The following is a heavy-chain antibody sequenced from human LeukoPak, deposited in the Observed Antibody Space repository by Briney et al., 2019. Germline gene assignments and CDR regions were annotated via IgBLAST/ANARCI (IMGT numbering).Heavy chain of an antibody. CDR3: ARGGGMVRGXIXSLFDY. Sequence: GGSLRLSCAASGLTFSSYWMSWVRQAPGKGLEWVAVISYDGSNKYYADSVKGRFTISRDNSKNTLYLQMNSLRAEDPAVYYCARGGGMVRGXIXSLFDYWGQGTLVTVSS. CDR1: GLTFSSYW. J-gene: IGHJ4*02. V-gene: IGHV3-30-3*01. D-gene: IGHD3-10*01. CDR2: ISYDGSNK.